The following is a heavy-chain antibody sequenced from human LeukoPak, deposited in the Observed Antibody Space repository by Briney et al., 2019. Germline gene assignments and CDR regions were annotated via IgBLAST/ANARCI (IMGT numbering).Heavy chain of an antibody. CDR3: ARDGYSGSYYHWFDP. J-gene: IGHJ5*02. D-gene: IGHD1-26*01. CDR1: GGSFSGYY. Sequence: PSETLSLTCAVYGGSFSGYYWSWIRQPPGKGLEWIGEINHSGSTNYNPSLKSRVTISVDTSKNQFSLKLSSVTAADTAVYYCARDGYSGSYYHWFDPWGQGTLVTVSS. V-gene: IGHV4-34*01. CDR2: INHSGST.